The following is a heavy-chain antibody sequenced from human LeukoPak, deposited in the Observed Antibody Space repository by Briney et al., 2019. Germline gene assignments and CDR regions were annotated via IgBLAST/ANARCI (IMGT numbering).Heavy chain of an antibody. J-gene: IGHJ4*02. CDR2: MDYSGTT. Sequence: SETLSLTFTVSGASITSSSYYWGWIRQAPGKGLEWIGNMDYSGTTYYSPYLNSRVIISVDTSKNKFSLELKSVTAADTAVYYCARMVHNFDDVWGSYRSTGFDYWGQGALVTVSS. CDR1: GASITSSSYY. D-gene: IGHD3-16*02. V-gene: IGHV4-39*01. CDR3: ARMVHNFDDVWGSYRSTGFDY.